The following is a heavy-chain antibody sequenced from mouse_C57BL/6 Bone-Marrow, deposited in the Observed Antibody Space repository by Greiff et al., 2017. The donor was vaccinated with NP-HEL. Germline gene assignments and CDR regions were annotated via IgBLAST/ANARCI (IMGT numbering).Heavy chain of an antibody. J-gene: IGHJ3*01. CDR3: ARQLRLRAY. D-gene: IGHD3-2*02. V-gene: IGHV5-6*01. CDR2: ISSGGSYT. CDR1: GFTFSSYG. Sequence: EVKVVESGGDLVKPGGSLKLSCAASGFTFSSYGMSWVRQTPDKRLEWVGTISSGGSYTYYPDSVKGRFTISRDNAKNTLYLQMSSLKSEDTAMYYCARQLRLRAYWGQGTLVTVSA.